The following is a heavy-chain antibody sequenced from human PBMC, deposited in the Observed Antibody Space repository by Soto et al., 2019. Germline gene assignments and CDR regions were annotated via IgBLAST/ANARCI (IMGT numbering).Heavy chain of an antibody. Sequence: GGSLRLSCAASGFTFSSYAMSWVRQAPGKGLEWVSGISDSGGSTYYADSVKGRFTISRDNSKNTLYLQMNSLRAEDTAVYYCAKGTYYYGSSGYSVFDTWGQG. J-gene: IGHJ4*02. CDR1: GFTFSSYA. D-gene: IGHD3-22*01. CDR3: AKGTYYYGSSGYSVFDT. V-gene: IGHV3-23*01. CDR2: ISDSGGST.